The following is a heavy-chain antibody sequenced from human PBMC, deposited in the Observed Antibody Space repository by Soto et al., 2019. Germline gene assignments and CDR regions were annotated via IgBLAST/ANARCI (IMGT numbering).Heavy chain of an antibody. D-gene: IGHD2-2*01. Sequence: PGGSLRLSCAASGFTFSSYAMSWVRQAPGKGLEWVSAISGSGGSTYYADSVKRRFTISRDNSKNTLYLQMNSLRAEDTAVYYCAKEDIVVVPNEVWYYYYGMDVWGQGTTVTVSS. CDR3: AKEDIVVVPNEVWYYYYGMDV. V-gene: IGHV3-23*01. CDR2: ISGSGGST. CDR1: GFTFSSYA. J-gene: IGHJ6*02.